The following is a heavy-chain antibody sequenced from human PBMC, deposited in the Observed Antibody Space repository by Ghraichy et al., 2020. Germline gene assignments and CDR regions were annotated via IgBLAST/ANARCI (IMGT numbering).Heavy chain of an antibody. D-gene: IGHD3-22*01. V-gene: IGHV4-30-4*01. CDR1: GGSISSGDSS. Sequence: SETLSLTCTVSGGSISSGDSSWSWIRQPPGKGLEWIGFIEYSGSIHYTPSLKSRVTISVDKSKNQFSLELSSVTVADTAVYYYAREREQYYDNRGYSYYYYYMDVGGEGTTVTVSS. CDR3: AREREQYYDNRGYSYYYYYMDV. CDR2: IEYSGSI. J-gene: IGHJ6*03.